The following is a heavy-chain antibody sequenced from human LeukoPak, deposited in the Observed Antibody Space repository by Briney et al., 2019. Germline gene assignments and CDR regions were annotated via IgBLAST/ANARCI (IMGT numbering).Heavy chain of an antibody. Sequence: GRSLRLSCAASGFTFSSYAMHWVRQAPGKGLEWVAVISYDGSNKYYADSVKGRFTISRDNSKNTLYLQMNSLRAEDTAVYYCAGEGTAIDYWGQGTLVTVSS. J-gene: IGHJ4*02. V-gene: IGHV3-30-3*01. CDR1: GFTFSSYA. CDR3: AGEGTAIDY. D-gene: IGHD5-18*01. CDR2: ISYDGSNK.